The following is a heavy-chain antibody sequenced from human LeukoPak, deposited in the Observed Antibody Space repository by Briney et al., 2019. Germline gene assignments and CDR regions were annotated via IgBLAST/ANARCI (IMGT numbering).Heavy chain of an antibody. CDR3: ARGSSFDGYCAPGACQAGYYDM. J-gene: IGHJ4*02. Sequence: SETLSLTCAVYGDSFSRYLWXWVRQSPGKPLEXXXXXXXXGNTNYNPSLKTRVLLSVDKSKNQFSLRLTSVTAADTAVYFCARGSSFDGYCAPGACQAGYYDMWGQGTPVTVSS. D-gene: IGHD2-2*03. V-gene: IGHV4-34*01. CDR2: XXXXGNT. CDR1: GDSFSRYL.